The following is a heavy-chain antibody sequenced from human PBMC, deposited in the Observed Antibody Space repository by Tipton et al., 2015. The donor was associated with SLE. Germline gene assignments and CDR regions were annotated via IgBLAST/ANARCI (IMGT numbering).Heavy chain of an antibody. CDR2: ISANNGDT. CDR3: ARKGTQQPLDY. J-gene: IGHJ4*02. Sequence: QLVQSGPEVKKPGASVKVSCKTSGYTFTTYGITWVRQAPGQGLEWMGWISANNGDTNYAQNFQGRVTMTTDTSTSTGYMGLRSLRSDDTAVYYCARKGTQQPLDYWGQGTLVTVSS. V-gene: IGHV1-18*01. D-gene: IGHD1/OR15-1a*01. CDR1: GYTFTTYG.